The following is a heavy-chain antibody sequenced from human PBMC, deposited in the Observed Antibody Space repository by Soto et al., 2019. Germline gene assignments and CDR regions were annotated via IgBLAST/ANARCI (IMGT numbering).Heavy chain of an antibody. CDR2: IIPILGIA. V-gene: IGHV1-69*02. Sequence: QVQLVQSGAEVQKPGSSVKVSCKASGGTFSSYTISWVRQAPGQGLEWMGRIIPILGIANYAQKFQGRVTGSAEKSTSTAYMELSSLRSGHTAVYDCARARSRVGGSHAFDTWGQGTMVTVSS. CDR1: GGTFSSYT. D-gene: IGHD2-15*01. J-gene: IGHJ3*02. CDR3: ARARSRVGGSHAFDT.